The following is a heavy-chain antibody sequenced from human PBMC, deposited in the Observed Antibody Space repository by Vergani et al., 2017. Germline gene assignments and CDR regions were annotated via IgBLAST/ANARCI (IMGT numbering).Heavy chain of an antibody. CDR2: ISYDGSNK. V-gene: IGHV3-30-3*02. Sequence: QVQLVESGGGVVQPGRSLRLSCAASGFTFSSYAMHWVRQAPGKGLEWVAVISYDGSNKYYADSVKGRFTISRDNSKNTLYLQMNSLRAEDTAVYYCAKPEPDYYGSGSYFDYFDYWGQGTLVTVSS. CDR1: GFTFSSYA. D-gene: IGHD3-10*01. CDR3: AKPEPDYYGSGSYFDYFDY. J-gene: IGHJ4*02.